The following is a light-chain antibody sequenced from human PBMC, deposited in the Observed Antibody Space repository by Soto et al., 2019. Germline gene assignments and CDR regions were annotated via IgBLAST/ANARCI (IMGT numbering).Light chain of an antibody. CDR3: HQRAGCPPT. J-gene: IGKJ4*01. CDR1: RSVNNF. V-gene: IGKV3-11*01. Sequence: EIVLTQSPVTLSLSPGERATLSCRASRSVNNFVAWYQEKPGQAPSLLIYDASNRASDIPDRFSGSGSGTDFTLTISCLEPEDFAVYYCHQRAGCPPTFGGGTRVEIK. CDR2: DAS.